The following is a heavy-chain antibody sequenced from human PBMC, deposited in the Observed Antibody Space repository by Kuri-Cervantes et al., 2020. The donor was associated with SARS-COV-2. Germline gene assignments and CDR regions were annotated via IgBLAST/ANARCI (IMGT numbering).Heavy chain of an antibody. V-gene: IGHV2-5*02. J-gene: IGHJ4*02. CDR1: DFSLTTSGVG. D-gene: IGHD3-22*01. Sequence: SGPTLVKPTQTLTLTCTFSDFSLTTSGVGVGWIRQPPGKALEWLALIYWDDDKRYSPSLKSRLTITKDTSKNQVVLTMTNMDPVDTATYYCAHRGYYDSSGSLDYWGQGTLVTVSS. CDR2: IYWDDDK. CDR3: AHRGYYDSSGSLDY.